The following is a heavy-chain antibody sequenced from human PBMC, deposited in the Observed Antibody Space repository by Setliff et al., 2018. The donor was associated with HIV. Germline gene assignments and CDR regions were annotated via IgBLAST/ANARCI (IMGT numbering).Heavy chain of an antibody. Sequence: SETLSLTCTISGGSFGVYRWSWIRQSAGRGLEWIGYINTSGTTNYNPPLKSRVTISVDTFKNQFSLKLSSVTAADTAVYFCARQTYYYDNSGHNWFDPWGQGTLVTVSS. CDR3: ARQTYYYDNSGHNWFDP. CDR2: INTSGTT. V-gene: IGHV4-4*09. J-gene: IGHJ5*02. CDR1: GGSFGVYR. D-gene: IGHD3-22*01.